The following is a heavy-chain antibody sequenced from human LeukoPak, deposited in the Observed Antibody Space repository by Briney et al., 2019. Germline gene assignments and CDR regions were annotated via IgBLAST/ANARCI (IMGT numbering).Heavy chain of an antibody. J-gene: IGHJ4*02. CDR2: ISGSGGST. D-gene: IGHD2-2*01. V-gene: IGHV3-23*01. CDR3: AKMVVVVPARQYYFDY. CDR1: GFTFSSYA. Sequence: GGSPRLSCAASGFTFSSYAMSWVRQAPGKGLEWVSAISGSGGSTYYADSVKGRFTISRDNSKNTLYLQMNSLRAEDTAVYYCAKMVVVVPARQYYFDYWGQGTLVTVSS.